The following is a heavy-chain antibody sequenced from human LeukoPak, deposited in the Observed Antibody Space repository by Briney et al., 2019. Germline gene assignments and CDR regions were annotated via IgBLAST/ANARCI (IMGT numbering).Heavy chain of an antibody. J-gene: IGHJ4*02. CDR3: VKAYYPYCSGGSCYPFDY. V-gene: IGHV3-64D*09. Sequence: PGGSLRLSCSASGFTFSSYAMHWVRQAPGKGLEYVSAISSNGGSTYYADSMKGRFTISRDNSKNTLYLQVSSLRAEDTAVYYCVKAYYPYCSGGSCYPFDYWGQGTLVTVSS. CDR2: ISSNGGST. D-gene: IGHD2-15*01. CDR1: GFTFSSYA.